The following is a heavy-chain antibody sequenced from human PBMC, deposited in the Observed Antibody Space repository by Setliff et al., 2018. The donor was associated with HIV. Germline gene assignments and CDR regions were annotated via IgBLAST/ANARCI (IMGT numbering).Heavy chain of an antibody. V-gene: IGHV4-34*01. D-gene: IGHD5-12*01. CDR1: GGSFSDYY. CDR2: INHRGST. CDR3: ASDISPDDGYNRLHYYYYGVDV. Sequence: SETLSLTCAVYGGSFSDYYWTWIRQAPWKGLEWIGEINHRGSTNYNPSLKSRVTVSVDTSKNQFSLKLGSVTAADTAVYYWASDISPDDGYNRLHYYYYGVDVWGQGTTVTVSS. J-gene: IGHJ6*02.